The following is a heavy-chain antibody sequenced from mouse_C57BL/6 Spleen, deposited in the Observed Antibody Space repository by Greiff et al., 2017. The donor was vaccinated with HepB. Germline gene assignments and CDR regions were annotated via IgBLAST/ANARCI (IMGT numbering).Heavy chain of an antibody. CDR2: ISDGGSYT. CDR3: ARDDRYYGSAYWYFDV. CDR1: GFTFSSYA. Sequence: EVHLVESGGGLVKPGGSLKLSCAASGFTFSSYAMSWVRQTPEKRLEWVATISDGGSYTYYPDNVKGRFTISRDNAKNNLYLQMSQLKSEDTAMYYCARDDRYYGSAYWYFDVWGTGTTVTVSS. D-gene: IGHD1-1*01. V-gene: IGHV5-4*01. J-gene: IGHJ1*03.